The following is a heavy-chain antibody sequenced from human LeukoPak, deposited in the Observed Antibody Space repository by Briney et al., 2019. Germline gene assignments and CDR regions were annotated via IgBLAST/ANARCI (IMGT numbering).Heavy chain of an antibody. Sequence: GGSLRLSCAASGFIFSSYGMHWVRQAPGKGLEWVAVIWHDGSNKYSADSVKGRFTISRDNSRDTLYLQMNSLRAEDTAAYYCARDRSSGWYLFDYWGQGTLATVSS. CDR1: GFIFSSYG. D-gene: IGHD6-19*01. CDR3: ARDRSSGWYLFDY. CDR2: IWHDGSNK. V-gene: IGHV3-33*01. J-gene: IGHJ4*02.